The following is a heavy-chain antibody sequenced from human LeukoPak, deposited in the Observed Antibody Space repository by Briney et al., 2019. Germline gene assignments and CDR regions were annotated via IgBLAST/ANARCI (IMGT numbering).Heavy chain of an antibody. CDR3: ARGPSGSYFVDAFDI. Sequence: SETLSLTCAVSGGSISSSNWWSWVRQPPGKGLEWIGEIYHSGSTNYNPSLKSRVTISVDKSKNQFSLKLSSVTAADTAVYYCARGPSGSYFVDAFDIWGQGTMVTVSS. CDR1: GGSISSSNW. V-gene: IGHV4-4*02. D-gene: IGHD1-26*01. J-gene: IGHJ3*02. CDR2: IYHSGST.